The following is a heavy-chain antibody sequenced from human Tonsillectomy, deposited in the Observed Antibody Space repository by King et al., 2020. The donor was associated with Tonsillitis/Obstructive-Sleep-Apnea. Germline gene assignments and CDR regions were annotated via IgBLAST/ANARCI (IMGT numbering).Heavy chain of an antibody. V-gene: IGHV3-30*04. J-gene: IGHJ4*02. D-gene: IGHD2-2*01. CDR1: GFTFSNYA. CDR3: ARGPSGYIVVVPAIIGDY. Sequence: VQLVESGGGVVQPGRSLRLSCAASGFTFSNYAIHWVRQAPGKGLEWVAAISYDGSKKYYADSVKGRFTISRDNSKNTLYLQMNSLRAEDTAVYYCARGPSGYIVVVPAIIGDYWGQGTLVTVSS. CDR2: ISYDGSKK.